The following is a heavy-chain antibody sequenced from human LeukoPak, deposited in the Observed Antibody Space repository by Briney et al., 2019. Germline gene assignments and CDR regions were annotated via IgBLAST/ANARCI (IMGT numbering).Heavy chain of an antibody. CDR1: GYTFTDHY. J-gene: IGHJ6*03. CDR3: ARWTADYYMDV. D-gene: IGHD3/OR15-3a*01. CDR2: MNPNSGGT. V-gene: IGHV1-2*02. Sequence: ASVKVSCKASGYTFTDHYSHWVRQAPRQGLEWMGWMNPNSGGTKYAQKFQGRVTMTRDTSISTAYTELSSLRSDDTAVYYCARWTADYYMDVWGKGTTVTVSS.